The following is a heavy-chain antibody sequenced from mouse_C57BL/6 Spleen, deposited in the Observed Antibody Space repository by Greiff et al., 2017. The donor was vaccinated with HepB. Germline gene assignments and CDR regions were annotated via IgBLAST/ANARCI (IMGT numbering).Heavy chain of an antibody. CDR2: ISYDGSN. CDR3: AGYYGSSYNY. D-gene: IGHD1-1*01. V-gene: IGHV3-6*01. Sequence: EVKLQESGPGLVKPSQSLSLTCSVTGYSITSGYYWNWIRQFPGNKLEWMGYISYDGSNNYNPSLKNRISITRDTSKNQFFLKLNSVTTEDTATYYCAGYYGSSYNYWGQGTTLTVSS. J-gene: IGHJ2*01. CDR1: GYSITSGYY.